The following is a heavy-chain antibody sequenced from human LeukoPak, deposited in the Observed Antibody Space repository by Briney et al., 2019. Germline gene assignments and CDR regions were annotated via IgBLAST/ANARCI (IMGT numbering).Heavy chain of an antibody. D-gene: IGHD3-3*01. CDR2: IIPIFGTA. CDR3: ARCPHYDFWSGYFDY. Sequence: SVKVSCKASGGTFSSCAISWVRQAPGQGLEWMGRIIPIFGTANYAQKFQGRVTITTDESTSTAYMELSSLRSEDTAVYYCARCPHYDFWSGYFDYWGQGTLVTVSS. CDR1: GGTFSSCA. V-gene: IGHV1-69*05. J-gene: IGHJ4*02.